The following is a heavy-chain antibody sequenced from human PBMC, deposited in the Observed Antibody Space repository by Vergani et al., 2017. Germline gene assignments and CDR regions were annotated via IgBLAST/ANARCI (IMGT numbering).Heavy chain of an antibody. CDR2: INSDGSST. CDR3: ARTPLCYYDSSGYMVWGAFDI. CDR1: GFTVSSNY. V-gene: IGHV3-74*02. J-gene: IGHJ3*02. D-gene: IGHD3-22*01. Sequence: VQLVESGGGVVQPGRSLRLSCAASGFTVSSNYMSWVRQAPGKGLVWVSRINSDGSSTSYADSVKGRFTISRDNAKNTLYLQMNSLRAEDTAVYYCARTPLCYYDSSGYMVWGAFDIWGQGTMVTVSS.